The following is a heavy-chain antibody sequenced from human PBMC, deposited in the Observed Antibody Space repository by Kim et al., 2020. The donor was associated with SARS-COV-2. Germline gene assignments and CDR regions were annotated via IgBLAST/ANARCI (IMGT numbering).Heavy chain of an antibody. D-gene: IGHD3-10*01. V-gene: IGHV3-23*01. Sequence: DSVKGRFTISRDNSKSTLVLQMNSLRAEDTAVYYCAKGGGYYGSGNYADYWGQGTLVTVSS. J-gene: IGHJ4*02. CDR3: AKGGGYYGSGNYADY.